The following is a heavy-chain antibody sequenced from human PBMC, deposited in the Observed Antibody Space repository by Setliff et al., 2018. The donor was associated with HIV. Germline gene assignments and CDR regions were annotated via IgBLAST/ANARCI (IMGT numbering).Heavy chain of an antibody. CDR3: ASSGPEYSYAYYYYYGMDV. CDR2: IYTSGST. CDR1: GGSISSGSYY. J-gene: IGHJ6*02. Sequence: SETLSLTCTVSGGSISSGSYYWSWIRQPAGKGLEWIGRIYTSGSTNYNPSLKSRVTISVDTSKNQFSLKLSSVTAADTDVYYCASSGPEYSYAYYYYYGMDVWGQGTTVTVSS. V-gene: IGHV4-61*02. D-gene: IGHD5-18*01.